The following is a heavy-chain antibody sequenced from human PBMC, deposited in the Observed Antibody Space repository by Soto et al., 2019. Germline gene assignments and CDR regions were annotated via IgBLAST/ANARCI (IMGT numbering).Heavy chain of an antibody. D-gene: IGHD4-17*01. J-gene: IGHJ6*02. CDR2: IYYTGST. Sequence: QVQLQESGPGLVKPSQTLSLTCTVSGGSISSGGYYWSWIRQHPGKGLAWIGYIYYTGSTYYNPSLKRRVTISVDTSKNQFSRKLTSVTGADTAVDDWARDEEVNDADYGGSDHYYGMDVWGQGTTVTVSS. CDR1: GGSISSGGYY. V-gene: IGHV4-31*03. CDR3: ARDEEVNDADYGGSDHYYGMDV.